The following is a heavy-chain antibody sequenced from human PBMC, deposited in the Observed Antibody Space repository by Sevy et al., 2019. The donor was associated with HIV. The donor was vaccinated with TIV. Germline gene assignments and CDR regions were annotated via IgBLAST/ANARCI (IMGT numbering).Heavy chain of an antibody. Sequence: ASVKVSCKASGYTFTSYDINWVRQATGQGLEWMGWMNPNSGNTGYAQKFQGRVTMTRNTSISTANMELSSLGSEDTAVYYCARGLSYYDILTGYYPAPYYYYGMDVWGQGTTVTVSS. CDR1: GYTFTSYD. D-gene: IGHD3-9*01. CDR2: MNPNSGNT. J-gene: IGHJ6*02. CDR3: ARGLSYYDILTGYYPAPYYYYGMDV. V-gene: IGHV1-8*01.